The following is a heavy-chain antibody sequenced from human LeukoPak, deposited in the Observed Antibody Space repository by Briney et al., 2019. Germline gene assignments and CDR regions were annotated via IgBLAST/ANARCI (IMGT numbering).Heavy chain of an antibody. CDR2: ITYNSGTI. CDR3: ARDSRYSYADDY. J-gene: IGHJ4*02. V-gene: IGHV3-48*02. D-gene: IGHD5-18*01. CDR1: GFTFRSYA. Sequence: GGSLRLSCAASGFTFRSYAMQWVRQAPGKGLEWVSYITYNSGTIFYADSVKGRFTISRDNAKDSLYLQMSSLRDEDTAVYYCARDSRYSYADDYWGQGTLVTVSS.